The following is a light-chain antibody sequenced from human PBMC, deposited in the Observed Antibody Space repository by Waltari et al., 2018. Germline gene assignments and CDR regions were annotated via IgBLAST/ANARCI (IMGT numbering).Light chain of an antibody. CDR1: QSVSRA. CDR3: QHYVNLPVT. CDR2: AAS. V-gene: IGKV3-20*01. J-gene: IGKJ1*01. Sequence: EIVLTQSPGTLSLSPGERATLSCRASQSVSRALAWYHQKPGQAPRLLIYAASTRATGVPDRFSGSVSGTDFSLTISRLDPEDFAVYYCQHYVNLPVTFGQGTKVEI.